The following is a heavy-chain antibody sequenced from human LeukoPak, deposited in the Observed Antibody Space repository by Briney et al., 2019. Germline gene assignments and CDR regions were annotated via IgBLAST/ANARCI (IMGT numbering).Heavy chain of an antibody. J-gene: IGHJ6*02. Sequence: PSETLSLTCTVSGGSISSFCWSWIRQPPGKGLEWVLYISSSGSTIYYAESVKGRFTISRDNAKNSLYLQMNSLRAEDTAVYYCARSGGMDVWGQGTTVTVSS. CDR3: ARSGGMDV. CDR2: ISSSGSTI. CDR1: GGSISSFC. V-gene: IGHV3-11*04.